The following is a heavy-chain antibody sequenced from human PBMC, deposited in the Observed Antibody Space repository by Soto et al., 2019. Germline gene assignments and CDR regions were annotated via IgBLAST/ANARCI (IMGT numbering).Heavy chain of an antibody. CDR3: ATGWRITMVRGVIQQPIY. V-gene: IGHV1-24*01. CDR1: GYTLTELS. D-gene: IGHD3-10*01. CDR2: FDPEDGET. Sequence: ASVKVSCKVSGYTLTELSMHWVRQAPGKGLEWMGGFDPEDGETIYAQKFQGRVTMTEDTSTDTAYMELSSLRSEDTAVYYCATGWRITMVRGVIQQPIYWGQGTLVTVSS. J-gene: IGHJ4*02.